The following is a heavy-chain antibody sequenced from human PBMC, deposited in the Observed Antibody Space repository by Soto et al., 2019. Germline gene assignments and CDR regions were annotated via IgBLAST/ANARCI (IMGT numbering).Heavy chain of an antibody. V-gene: IGHV4-34*01. J-gene: IGHJ6*02. CDR3: ARGAANDFWSGYYLRYYYGMDV. CDR1: GGSFSGYY. CDR2: INHSGST. D-gene: IGHD3-3*01. Sequence: SETLSLTCAVYGGSFSGYYWSWIRQPPGKGLEWIGEINHSGSTNYNPSLKSRVTISVDTSKNQFSLKLSSVTAADTAVYYCARGAANDFWSGYYLRYYYGMDVWGQGTTVTVS.